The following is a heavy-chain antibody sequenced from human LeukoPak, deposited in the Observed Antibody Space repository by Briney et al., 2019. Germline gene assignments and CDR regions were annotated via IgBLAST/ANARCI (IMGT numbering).Heavy chain of an antibody. D-gene: IGHD2-15*01. J-gene: IGHJ4*02. CDR3: TTDTWYSAGH. Sequence: GGSLRLSCTASGFIFSGSWMAWIRQAPGKGLEWVAIIRKDGSEKYYVDSMKGRFTISRDNAKNSLFLQMNSLRAEDTAIYYCTTDTWYSAGHWGQGTLVTVSS. CDR1: GFIFSGSW. CDR2: IRKDGSEK. V-gene: IGHV3-7*03.